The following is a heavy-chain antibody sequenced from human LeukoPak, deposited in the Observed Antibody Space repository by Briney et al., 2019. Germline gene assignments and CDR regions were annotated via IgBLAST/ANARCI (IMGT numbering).Heavy chain of an antibody. CDR1: AYSISSGYY. Sequence: SETLSLTCTVSAYSISSGYYWGWIRQPPGKGLECIGTIYHSGSTYYNPSLKSRVTISVDTSKNQLSLRLSSVTAADTAVYYCARSSRSWSTFDNWGQGTLVTVSS. D-gene: IGHD2-2*01. CDR2: IYHSGST. CDR3: ARSSRSWSTFDN. V-gene: IGHV4-38-2*02. J-gene: IGHJ4*02.